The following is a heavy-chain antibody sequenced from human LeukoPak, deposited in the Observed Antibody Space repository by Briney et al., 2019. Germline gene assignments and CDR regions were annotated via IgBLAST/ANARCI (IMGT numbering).Heavy chain of an antibody. V-gene: IGHV3-30-3*01. CDR1: GFTFSTYF. CDR2: ISYDGSNK. Sequence: GGSLRLSCAASGFTFSTYFMHWVRQAPGKGLEWVAVISYDGSNKYYADSVKGRFTISRDNSKNTLYLQMNSLRAEDTAVYYCARRESDDGMDVWGQGTTVTVSS. J-gene: IGHJ6*02. D-gene: IGHD3-10*01. CDR3: ARRESDDGMDV.